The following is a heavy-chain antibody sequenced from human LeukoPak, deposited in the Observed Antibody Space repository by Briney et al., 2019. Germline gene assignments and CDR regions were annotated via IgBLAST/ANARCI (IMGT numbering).Heavy chain of an antibody. J-gene: IGHJ4*02. CDR2: ISYDGSNK. Sequence: GGSLRLSCAASRFTFSIYAMHWVRQAPGKGLEWVAVISYDGSNKYYADSVKGRFTISRDNSKNTLYLQMNSLRAEDTAVYYCASPPGGDDYWGQGTLVTVSS. CDR1: RFTFSIYA. D-gene: IGHD3-16*01. V-gene: IGHV3-30-3*01. CDR3: ASPPGGDDY.